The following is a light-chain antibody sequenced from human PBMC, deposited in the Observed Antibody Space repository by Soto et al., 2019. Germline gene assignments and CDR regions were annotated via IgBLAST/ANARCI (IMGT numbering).Light chain of an antibody. CDR2: DVS. CDR1: SSDVGNYNY. J-gene: IGLJ2*01. Sequence: QSALTQPASVSGSPGQSITISCTGTSSDVGNYNYVSWYQHHPGKAPKLMIYDVSNRPSGVSNRFSGSKSGNTASLTISGLQAEDEADYYCRSYTSSSTVVFGGGTKLTVL. CDR3: RSYTSSSTVV. V-gene: IGLV2-14*03.